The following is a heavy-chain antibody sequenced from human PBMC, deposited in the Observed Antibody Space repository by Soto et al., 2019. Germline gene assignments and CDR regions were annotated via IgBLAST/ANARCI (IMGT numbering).Heavy chain of an antibody. V-gene: IGHV4-34*01. CDR3: ASFTGVLWFGRRSRAFDI. J-gene: IGHJ3*02. Sequence: SETLSLTCAVYGGSFGGYYWSWIRQPPGKGLEWIGEINHSGSTNYNPSLKSRVTISVDTSKNQFSLKLSSVTAADTAVYYCASFTGVLWFGRRSRAFDIWGQGTMVTVSS. CDR1: GGSFGGYY. CDR2: INHSGST. D-gene: IGHD3-10*01.